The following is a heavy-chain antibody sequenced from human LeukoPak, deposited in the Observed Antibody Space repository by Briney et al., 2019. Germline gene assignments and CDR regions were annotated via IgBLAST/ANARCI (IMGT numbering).Heavy chain of an antibody. Sequence: PSETLSLTCTVSGGSISSDNHYWSWTRQHPGKGLEWIGYINYSGNTHYNPSLKSRGTISVDTSKNQFSLKLNSVTAADTAVYYCARVGYEYVWGSYRYGWFDPWGQGTLVTVSS. CDR2: INYSGNT. CDR3: ARVGYEYVWGSYRYGWFDP. CDR1: GGSISSDNHY. J-gene: IGHJ5*01. D-gene: IGHD3-16*02. V-gene: IGHV4-31*03.